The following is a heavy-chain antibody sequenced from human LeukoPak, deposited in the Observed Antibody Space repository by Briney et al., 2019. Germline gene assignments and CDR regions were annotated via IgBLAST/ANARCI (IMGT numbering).Heavy chain of an antibody. D-gene: IGHD3-3*01. CDR1: VFTFDDYA. CDR2: INWDGGST. CDR3: AKGPLYYDFWSGLDY. V-gene: IGHV3-43D*03. Sequence: GGSLRLSCAASVFTFDDYAMHGVRPAPGKGLEWVSLINWDGGSTYYADSVKGRFTISRDNSKNSLYLQMNSLRAEDTALYYCAKGPLYYDFWSGLDYWGQGTLVTVSS. J-gene: IGHJ4*02.